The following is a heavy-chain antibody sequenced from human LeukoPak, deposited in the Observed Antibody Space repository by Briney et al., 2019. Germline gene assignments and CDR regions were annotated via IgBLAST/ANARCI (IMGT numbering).Heavy chain of an antibody. CDR1: GGTFSSDA. CDR2: IIPIFGTA. CDR3: VRDPMTTNYFEY. Sequence: SVKVSCKASGGTFSSDAINWLRQAPGQRLEWMGRIIPIFGTANYAQKFQGRVTITTDESTSTAYMELSSLRSEDTAVYYCVRDPMTTNYFEYWGQGTLVTVSS. D-gene: IGHD4-17*01. J-gene: IGHJ4*02. V-gene: IGHV1-69*05.